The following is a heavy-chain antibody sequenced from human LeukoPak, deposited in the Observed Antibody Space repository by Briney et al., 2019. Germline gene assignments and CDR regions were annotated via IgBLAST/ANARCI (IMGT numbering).Heavy chain of an antibody. CDR1: GFTFSSYA. V-gene: IGHV3-30*04. CDR3: ARGEYYYDSSGSGY. CDR2: ISYDGSNK. J-gene: IGHJ4*02. Sequence: PGGSLRLSCAASGFTFSSYAMHWVRQAPGKGLEWVAVISYDGSNKYYADSVKGRFTISRDNSKNTLYLQMNSLRAEDTAVYYCARGEYYYDSSGSGYWGQGTLVTVSS. D-gene: IGHD3-22*01.